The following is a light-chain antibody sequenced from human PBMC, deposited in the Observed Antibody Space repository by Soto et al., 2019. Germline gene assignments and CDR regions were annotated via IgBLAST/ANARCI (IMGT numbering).Light chain of an antibody. CDR2: EVS. J-gene: IGLJ2*01. CDR1: SSDVGTYDY. CDR3: SSYAGRNTVL. V-gene: IGLV2-8*01. Sequence: QSVLTQPPSASGSPGQSVTISCTGTSSDVGTYDYVSWYQQHPGKAPKLMIYEVSKRPSGVSDRFSGSKTGNTASLTVSGLQAEDEADYYCSSYAGRNTVLFGGGTKVTVL.